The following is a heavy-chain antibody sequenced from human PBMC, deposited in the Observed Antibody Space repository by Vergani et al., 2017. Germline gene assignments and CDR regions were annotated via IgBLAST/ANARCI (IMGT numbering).Heavy chain of an antibody. CDR1: GGSISSGGYY. CDR3: ARGPYDYVWGSYRSYYMDV. D-gene: IGHD3-16*02. Sequence: QVQLQESGPGLVKPSQTLSLTCTVSGGSISSGGYYWSWIRQPPGKGLEWIGYIYYSGSTNYNPSLKSRVTISVDTSKNQFSLKLSSVTAADTAVYYCARGPYDYVWGSYRSYYMDVWGKGTTVTVSS. CDR2: IYYSGST. J-gene: IGHJ6*03. V-gene: IGHV4-61*08.